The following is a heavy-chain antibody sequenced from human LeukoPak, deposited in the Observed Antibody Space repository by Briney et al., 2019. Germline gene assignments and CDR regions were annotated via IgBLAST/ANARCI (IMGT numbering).Heavy chain of an antibody. CDR1: GDSVSNFSYY. CDR3: ARAARYCSGASCFSPRTFDI. D-gene: IGHD2-15*01. J-gene: IGHJ3*02. CDR2: IFYRGNT. Sequence: PSETLSLTCTVSGDSVSNFSYYWGWIRQPPGKGLDWIGNIFYRGNTYYKPSLKSRVTISLDTSKNQFSLKLSSVTAADTAVYYCARAARYCSGASCFSPRTFDIWGQGTMVTVS. V-gene: IGHV4-39*07.